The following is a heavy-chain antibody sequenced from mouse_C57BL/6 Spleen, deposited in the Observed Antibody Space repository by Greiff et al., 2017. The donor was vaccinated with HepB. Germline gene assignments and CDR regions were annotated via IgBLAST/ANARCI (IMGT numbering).Heavy chain of an antibody. CDR3: AREGNRVYYAMDY. CDR2: IHPNSGST. CDR1: GYTFTSYW. V-gene: IGHV1-64*01. D-gene: IGHD2-14*01. Sequence: QVQLQQPGAELVKPGASVKLSCKASGYTFTSYWMHWVKQRPGQGLEWIGMIHPNSGSTNYNEKFKSKATLTVDKSSSTAYMQLSSLTSEDSAVYYCAREGNRVYYAMDYWGQRTSVTVSS. J-gene: IGHJ4*01.